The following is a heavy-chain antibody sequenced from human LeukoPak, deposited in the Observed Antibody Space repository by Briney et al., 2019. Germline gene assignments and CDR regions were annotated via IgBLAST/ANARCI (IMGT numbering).Heavy chain of an antibody. CDR2: MNPNSAHT. CDR1: GYTFTSYD. CDR3: ARDRGLRATAGSRIDY. V-gene: IGHV1-8*01. Sequence: ASVKISCKASGYTFTSYDIHWVRQATGHGLEWMGWMNPNSAHTGHAQKFQGRVTMTTDTSTNTAYMDLRSLTSDDTAVYYCARDRGLRATAGSRIDYWGQGTLVTVSS. D-gene: IGHD6-13*01. J-gene: IGHJ4*02.